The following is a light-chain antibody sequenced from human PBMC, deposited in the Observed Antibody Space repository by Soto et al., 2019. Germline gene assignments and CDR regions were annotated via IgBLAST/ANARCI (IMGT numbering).Light chain of an antibody. V-gene: IGLV7-46*01. CDR2: HTT. CDR3: LLFYSGPAV. J-gene: IGLJ3*02. CDR1: TGTVSSGCD. Sequence: QAVVTQAPSLTGSPGGTVTITCGCSTGTVSSGCDAYWVQQKPGQAPRTLIWHTTNQHSWTPARFSGSLLGGKAALTLSGPQPDDEADYYCLLFYSGPAVFGGGTKVTVL.